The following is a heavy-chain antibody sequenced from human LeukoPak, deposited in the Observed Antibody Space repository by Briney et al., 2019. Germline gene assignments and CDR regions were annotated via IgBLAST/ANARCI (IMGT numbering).Heavy chain of an antibody. CDR3: ARVGCSGVSCYSGSNKYRDG. V-gene: IGHV4-4*07. CDR2: IYTSGST. D-gene: IGHD2-15*01. CDR1: GGSISSYY. Sequence: SETLSLTCTVSGGSISSYYWSWIRQPAGKGLEWIGRIYTSGSTNYNPSLKSRVTMSVDTSKNQFSLKLSSVTAADTAVYYCARVGCSGVSCYSGSNKYRDGWGKGTTVTVSS. J-gene: IGHJ6*03.